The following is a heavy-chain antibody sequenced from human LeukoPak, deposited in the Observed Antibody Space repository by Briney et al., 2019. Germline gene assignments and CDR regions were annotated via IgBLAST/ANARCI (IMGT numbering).Heavy chain of an antibody. D-gene: IGHD2-15*01. J-gene: IGHJ3*02. CDR1: GYTFTSYG. CDR2: ISAYNGNT. Sequence: GASVKISCKASGYTFTSYGISWVRQAPGQGLEWMGWISAYNGNTHYAQKLQGRVTITADKSTSTAYMELSSLRSEDTAVYYCARDRRRYCSGGSCYRDAFDIWGQGTMVTVSS. V-gene: IGHV1-18*01. CDR3: ARDRRRYCSGGSCYRDAFDI.